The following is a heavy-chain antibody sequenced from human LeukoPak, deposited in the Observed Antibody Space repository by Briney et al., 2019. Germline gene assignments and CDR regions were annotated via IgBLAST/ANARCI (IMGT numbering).Heavy chain of an antibody. CDR3: ARENYGSGSCLDY. D-gene: IGHD3-10*01. J-gene: IGHJ4*02. V-gene: IGHV3-7*01. CDR1: GFTFSSYW. CDR2: IKQDGSEK. Sequence: GGSLRLSCAAPGFTFSSYWMSWVRQAPGKGLEWVANIKQDGSEKYYVDSVKGRFTISRDNAKNSLYLQMNSLRAEDTAVYYCARENYGSGSCLDYWGQGTLVTVSS.